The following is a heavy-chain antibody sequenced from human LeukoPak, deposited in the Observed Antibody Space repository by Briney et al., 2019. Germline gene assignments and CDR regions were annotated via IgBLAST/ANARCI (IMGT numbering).Heavy chain of an antibody. V-gene: IGHV4-4*07. J-gene: IGHJ4*02. Sequence: KTSETLSLTCTVSGGSISSYYWSWIRQPVGKGLEWIGRIYTSGSTNYNPSLKSRVTISVDTSKNQFSLKLSSVTAADTAVYYCARNRIVGATYFDYWGQGTLVTVSS. CDR1: GGSISSYY. D-gene: IGHD1-26*01. CDR3: ARNRIVGATYFDY. CDR2: IYTSGST.